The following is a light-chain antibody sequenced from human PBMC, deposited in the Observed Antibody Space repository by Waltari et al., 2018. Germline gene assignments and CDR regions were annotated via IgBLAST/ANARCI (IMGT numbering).Light chain of an antibody. J-gene: IGLJ3*02. CDR2: EVR. Sequence: SALPYPPSVSGSPRQSITIPCSGTSSDVGAFTYVSWYQQPPSKPPKLMIYEVRNRPSGVSPRFSGSKSGHPASLTISGLQAEDEAYYYCSSYTSRRTWVFGGRTTLTVL. CDR1: SSDVGAFTY. V-gene: IGLV2-14*01. CDR3: SSYTSRRTWV.